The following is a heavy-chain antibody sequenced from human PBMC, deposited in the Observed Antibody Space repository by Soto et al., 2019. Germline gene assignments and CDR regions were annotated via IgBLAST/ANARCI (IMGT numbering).Heavy chain of an antibody. D-gene: IGHD3-10*01. J-gene: IGHJ4*02. CDR3: ARHNYGSGSTYFDY. CDR1: GTSVSSTYW. V-gene: IGHV4-4*02. CDR2: IYHSGTA. Sequence: SETLSLTCVVSGTSVSSTYWWTWVRQAPGKGLEWLGEIYHSGTANYNPSLKSRATISVDKSNNQFSLKLTSVTAADTAVYYCARHNYGSGSTYFDYWGQGTLVTVS.